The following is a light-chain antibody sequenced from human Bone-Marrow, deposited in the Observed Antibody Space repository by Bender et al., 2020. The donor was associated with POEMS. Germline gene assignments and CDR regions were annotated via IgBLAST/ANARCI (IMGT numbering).Light chain of an antibody. Sequence: QSALTQPASVSGSPGQSITISCTGTSIDVGSYNLVSWYQQHAGKAPKLLIYEVSKRPSGVSNRFSGSKSGNTASLTISGLQADDEADYYCCSFATTSFLFGAGTKVTV. V-gene: IGLV2-23*02. CDR2: EVS. CDR1: SIDVGSYNL. J-gene: IGLJ1*01. CDR3: CSFATTSFL.